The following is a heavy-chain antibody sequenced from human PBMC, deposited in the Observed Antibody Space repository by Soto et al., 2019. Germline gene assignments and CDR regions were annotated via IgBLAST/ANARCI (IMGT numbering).Heavy chain of an antibody. J-gene: IGHJ5*02. CDR3: AGQSPGAP. CDR1: GYTFTSYG. Sequence: ASVKVSCKASGYTFTSYGISWVRQAPGQGLEWMGWISPYNGNTKFPQKLQGRVTMTTDTSTSTAYMELRSLRSDDTAVYCCAGQSPGAPWGQGTLVTVSS. CDR2: ISPYNGNT. V-gene: IGHV1-18*01.